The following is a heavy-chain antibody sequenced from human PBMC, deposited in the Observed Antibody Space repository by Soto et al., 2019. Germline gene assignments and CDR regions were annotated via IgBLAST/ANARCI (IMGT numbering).Heavy chain of an antibody. CDR3: AKTLKGTNGVCWDY. Sequence: PGGSLRLSCAASGFTFSSYAMSWVRQAPGKGLEWVSAISGSGGSTYYADSVKGRFTISRDNSKNTLYLQMNSLRAEDTAVYYCAKTLKGTNGVCWDYWGQGTLVTVSS. CDR2: ISGSGGST. V-gene: IGHV3-23*01. J-gene: IGHJ4*02. D-gene: IGHD2-8*01. CDR1: GFTFSSYA.